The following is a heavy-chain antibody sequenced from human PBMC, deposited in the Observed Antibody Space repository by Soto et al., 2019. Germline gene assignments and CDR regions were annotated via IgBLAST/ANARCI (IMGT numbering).Heavy chain of an antibody. CDR2: IFTGGST. Sequence: EVQLVESGGGLVQPGGSLRLSCAASGFTVSSNYMSWVRQAPGKGLEWVSVIFTGGSTYYADSVKGRFTISRHSSMNTVYLHMDSLRAEDTAVYYCARDRQSSGWLDAFDIWSQGTMVTVSS. J-gene: IGHJ3*02. CDR3: ARDRQSSGWLDAFDI. CDR1: GFTVSSNY. D-gene: IGHD6-19*01. V-gene: IGHV3-53*04.